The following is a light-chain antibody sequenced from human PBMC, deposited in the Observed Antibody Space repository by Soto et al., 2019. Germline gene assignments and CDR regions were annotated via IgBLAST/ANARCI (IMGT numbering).Light chain of an antibody. Sequence: EIVLTQSPGTLSLSPGERATLSCRASQSVSSIYLAWYQQKPGQAPRLLIYGASSRATGIPARFSGSGSGTDFTLTISRLEPEDFAVYYCQQYGSSGWTFGQGTKVEIK. CDR1: QSVSSIY. J-gene: IGKJ1*01. CDR3: QQYGSSGWT. V-gene: IGKV3-20*01. CDR2: GAS.